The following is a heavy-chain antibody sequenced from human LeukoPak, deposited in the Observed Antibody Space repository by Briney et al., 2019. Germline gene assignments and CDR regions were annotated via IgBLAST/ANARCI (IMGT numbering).Heavy chain of an antibody. V-gene: IGHV3-48*01. CDR2: ISSSSSTI. CDR1: GFTFSSYS. D-gene: IGHD5-24*01. CDR3: AKEMATIRAFDF. J-gene: IGHJ3*01. Sequence: GGSLRLSXAASGFTFSSYSMNWVRQAPGKGLEWVSYISSSSSTIYYADSVKGRFTISRGNSKNTLYLQMNSLRAEDTAVYYCAKEMATIRAFDFWGQGTMVTVSS.